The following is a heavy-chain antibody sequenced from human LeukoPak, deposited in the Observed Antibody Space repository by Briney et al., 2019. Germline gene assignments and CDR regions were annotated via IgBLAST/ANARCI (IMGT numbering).Heavy chain of an antibody. CDR3: ARVGNPRSRVDAFDI. Sequence: ASVKVSCKASGYTFTSYYMHWVRQAPGQGLEWMGIINPSGGSTSYAQKFQGGVTMTRDTSTSTVYMELSSLRSEDTAVYYCARVGNPRSRVDAFDIWGQGTMVTVSS. J-gene: IGHJ3*02. D-gene: IGHD7-27*01. CDR2: INPSGGST. V-gene: IGHV1-46*01. CDR1: GYTFTSYY.